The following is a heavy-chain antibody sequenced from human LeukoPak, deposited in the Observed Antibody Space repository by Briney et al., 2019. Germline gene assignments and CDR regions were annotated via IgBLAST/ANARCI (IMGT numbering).Heavy chain of an antibody. CDR1: GFPVISNY. J-gene: IGHJ4*02. Sequence: AGGSLILPCSAFGFPVISNYMSWVRPGPGKGLEWGSVIYRGGSTYYADSVKGRFTISRDNSKNTLYLQMNSLRAEDTAVYYCAREGIAVAGTSMDYWGQGTLVTVSS. D-gene: IGHD6-19*01. CDR3: AREGIAVAGTSMDY. V-gene: IGHV3-53*01. CDR2: IYRGGST.